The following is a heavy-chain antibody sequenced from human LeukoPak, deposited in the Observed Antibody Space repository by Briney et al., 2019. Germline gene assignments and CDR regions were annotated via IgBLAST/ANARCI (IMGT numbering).Heavy chain of an antibody. CDR1: GFTFKLYW. CDR2: INDDGSST. CDR3: ARGETLRDILTGSWGDGAFDI. V-gene: IGHV3-74*01. D-gene: IGHD3-9*01. J-gene: IGHJ3*02. Sequence: PGGSLRLSCAASGFTFKLYWMHWVRQAPGKGPVWVSRINDDGSSTSYADSVKGRFTISRDDAKNTLYLQMNSLRAEDTAVYYCARGETLRDILTGSWGDGAFDIWGQGTMVTVSS.